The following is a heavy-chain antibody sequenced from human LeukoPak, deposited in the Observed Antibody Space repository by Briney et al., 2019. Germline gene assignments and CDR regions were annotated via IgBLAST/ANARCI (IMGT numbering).Heavy chain of an antibody. CDR3: AKDRIVISFGDVSKH. V-gene: IGHV3-30*18. D-gene: IGHD3-10*01. CDR1: GFIFSGYG. Sequence: GGSLRLSCAASGFIFSGYGMHWVRQAPGKGLEWVALIAHDESTIHYAESAKGRFTISRDNSKNTLYLQMNNLRVEDTAIYYCAKDRIVISFGDVSKHWGQGTLVTVSS. CDR2: IAHDESTI. J-gene: IGHJ1*01.